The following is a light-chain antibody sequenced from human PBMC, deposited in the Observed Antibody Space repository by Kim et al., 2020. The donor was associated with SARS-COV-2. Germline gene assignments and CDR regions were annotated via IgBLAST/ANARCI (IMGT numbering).Light chain of an antibody. V-gene: IGLV3-19*01. Sequence: LRQTVSITCQGNSLRSYYASWYQQKPGQAPVLVIYGKNNRPSGIPDRFSGSSSGNTASLTITGAQAEDEADYYCNSRDSSGNHLRVFGGGTQLTVL. CDR1: SLRSYY. J-gene: IGLJ2*01. CDR2: GKN. CDR3: NSRDSSGNHLRV.